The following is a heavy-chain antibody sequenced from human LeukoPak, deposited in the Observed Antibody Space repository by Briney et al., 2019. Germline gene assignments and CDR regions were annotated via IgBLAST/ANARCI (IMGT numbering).Heavy chain of an antibody. CDR1: GSSFTTYW. J-gene: IGHJ4*02. CDR2: MYPGDSDI. Sequence: GASLQISCKGSGSSFTTYWIGWVRQLPGKGLEWMGMMYPGDSDIRYSPSFQGQVTISADKSISTAFLQWSSLKASDTAMYYCAAAAPNTAGWHYWGQGALVTVSS. V-gene: IGHV5-51*01. D-gene: IGHD6-13*01. CDR3: AAAAPNTAGWHY.